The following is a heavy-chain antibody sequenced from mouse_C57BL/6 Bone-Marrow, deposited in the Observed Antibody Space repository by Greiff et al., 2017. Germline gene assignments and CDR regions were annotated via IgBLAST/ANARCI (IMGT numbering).Heavy chain of an antibody. D-gene: IGHD2-4*01. Sequence: VQLQQSGAELVRPGASVKLSCKASGYTFTDYYINWVKHRPGQGLEWIARIYPGSGNTYYNEKFKGKATLTAEKSSSTAYMQLSSLTSEDSAVYYCASAPYYDYGGGFDYWGQGTTLTVSS. CDR1: GYTFTDYY. J-gene: IGHJ2*01. CDR3: ASAPYYDYGGGFDY. V-gene: IGHV1-76*01. CDR2: IYPGSGNT.